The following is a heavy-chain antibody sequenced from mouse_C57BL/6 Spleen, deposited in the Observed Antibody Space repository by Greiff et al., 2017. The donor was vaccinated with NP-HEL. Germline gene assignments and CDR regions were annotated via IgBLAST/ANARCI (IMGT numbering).Heavy chain of an antibody. CDR3: ARGHYGSSYDFDY. J-gene: IGHJ2*01. CDR1: GYTFTSYW. CDR2: IDPSDSYT. D-gene: IGHD1-1*01. Sequence: VQLQQPGAELVMPGASVKLSCKASGYTFTSYWMHWVKQRPGQGLEWIGEIDPSDSYTNYNQKFKGKSTLTVDKSSSTAYMQLSSLTSEDSAVYYCARGHYGSSYDFDYWGQGTTLTVSS. V-gene: IGHV1-69*01.